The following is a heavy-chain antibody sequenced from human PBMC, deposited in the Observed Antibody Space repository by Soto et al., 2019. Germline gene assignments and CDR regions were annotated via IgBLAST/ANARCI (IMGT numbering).Heavy chain of an antibody. CDR3: ARHKGAYCGGDCYSTWFDP. D-gene: IGHD2-21*02. CDR2: SSGYNGNT. J-gene: IGHJ5*02. CDR1: GYTFTSYG. Sequence: QVQLVQSGAELKKPGASVKVSCKASGYTFTSYGISWVRQAPGQGLEWMGWSSGYNGNTNYAQKLQGRVTMTTDTSPSRAYMELRSLRSDATAVYYCARHKGAYCGGDCYSTWFDPWGQGTLVTVSS. V-gene: IGHV1-18*01.